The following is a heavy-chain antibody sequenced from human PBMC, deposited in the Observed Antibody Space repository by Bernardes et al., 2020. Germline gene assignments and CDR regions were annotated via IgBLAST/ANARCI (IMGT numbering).Heavy chain of an antibody. J-gene: IGHJ6*02. CDR1: GFTFSSYS. V-gene: IGHV3-21*01. Sequence: GGSLRLSCAASGFTFSSYSMNWVRQAPGKGLEWVSSISSSSSYIYYADSVKGRFTISRDNAKNSLYLQMNSLRAEDTAVYYCARDLILWFGELLSQNALYYYYGMDVWGQGTTVTVSS. CDR3: ARDLILWFGELLSQNALYYYYGMDV. D-gene: IGHD3-10*01. CDR2: ISSSSSYI.